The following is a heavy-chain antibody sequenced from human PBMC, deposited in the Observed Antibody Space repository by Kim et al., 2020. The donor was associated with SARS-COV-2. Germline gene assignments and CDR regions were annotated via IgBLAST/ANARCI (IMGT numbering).Heavy chain of an antibody. Sequence: ASVKVSCKASGYTFTSYDINWVRQATGQGLEWMGWMNPNSGNTGYAQKFQGRVTMTRNTSISTAYMELSSLRSEDTAVYYCARGGYDILTGYYIDYYWGQGTLVTVSS. CDR2: MNPNSGNT. CDR3: ARGGYDILTGYYIDYY. J-gene: IGHJ4*02. CDR1: GYTFTSYD. D-gene: IGHD3-9*01. V-gene: IGHV1-8*01.